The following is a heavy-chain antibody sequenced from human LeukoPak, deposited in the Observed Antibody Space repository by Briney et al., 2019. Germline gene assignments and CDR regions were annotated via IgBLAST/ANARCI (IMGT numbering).Heavy chain of an antibody. CDR2: IYYSGST. CDR1: GGSISSGGYY. D-gene: IGHD4-17*01. CDR3: ARGGDYYWYFDL. Sequence: SETLSLTCTVSGGSISSGGYYWSWIRQHPGKGLEWIGYIYYSGSTYYNPSLKSRVTISVDTSKNQFSLKLSSVTAADTAVYYCARGGDYYWYFDLWGRGTLVTVSS. V-gene: IGHV4-31*03. J-gene: IGHJ2*01.